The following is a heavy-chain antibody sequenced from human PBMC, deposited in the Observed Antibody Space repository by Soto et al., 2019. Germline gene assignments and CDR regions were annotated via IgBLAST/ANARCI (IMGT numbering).Heavy chain of an antibody. D-gene: IGHD2-15*01. J-gene: IGHJ4*02. Sequence: GGSLRLSCAASGFTFSSYAMSWVRQAPGKGLEWVSAISGSGGSTYYADSVKGRFTISRDNSKNTLYLQMNSLRAEDTAVYHCAKARRYCSSTSCPPLGYCSGGSCYYYFDYWGQGTLVTGSS. CDR1: GFTFSSYA. V-gene: IGHV3-23*01. CDR2: ISGSGGST. CDR3: AKARRYCSSTSCPPLGYCSGGSCYYYFDY.